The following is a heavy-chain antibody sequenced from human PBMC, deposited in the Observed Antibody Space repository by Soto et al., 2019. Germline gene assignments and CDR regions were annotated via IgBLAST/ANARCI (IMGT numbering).Heavy chain of an antibody. Sequence: GGCLRLSCAASGFTFSTYAINWVRQAPGKGLEWVSAISGSGGSTYYADSVKGRFTISRDNSKNTLYLQMNSLRAEDTAVYYCAKDPGTPGIVGATVNYWGQGTLVTVSS. D-gene: IGHD1-26*01. J-gene: IGHJ4*02. CDR2: ISGSGGST. CDR1: GFTFSTYA. CDR3: AKDPGTPGIVGATVNY. V-gene: IGHV3-23*01.